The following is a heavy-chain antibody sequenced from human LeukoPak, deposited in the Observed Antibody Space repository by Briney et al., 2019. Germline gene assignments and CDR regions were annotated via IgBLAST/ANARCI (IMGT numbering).Heavy chain of an antibody. J-gene: IGHJ4*02. CDR2: ISGSGGST. Sequence: GGSLRLSCAASGFTFSSYGMSWVRQAPGKGLEWVSAISGSGGSTYYADSVKGRLTISRDNSKNTLYLQMNSLRAEDTAVYYCAKGTTMIVVVTSYFDYWGQGTLVTVSS. D-gene: IGHD3-22*01. V-gene: IGHV3-23*01. CDR3: AKGTTMIVVVTSYFDY. CDR1: GFTFSSYG.